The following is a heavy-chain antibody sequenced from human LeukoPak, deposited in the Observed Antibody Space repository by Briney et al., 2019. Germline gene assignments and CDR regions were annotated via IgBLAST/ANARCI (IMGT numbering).Heavy chain of an antibody. D-gene: IGHD3-3*01. Sequence: SGPTLVKPTQTLTLTCTFSGFSLSTSGVGVGWIRQPPGKALEWLALIYWNDDKRYGPSLKSRLTITKDTSKNQVVLTMTNMDPVDTATYYCAHGRGYYDFWSGYLGGYYFDYWGQGTLVTVSS. J-gene: IGHJ4*02. CDR2: IYWNDDK. CDR1: GFSLSTSGVG. CDR3: AHGRGYYDFWSGYLGGYYFDY. V-gene: IGHV2-5*01.